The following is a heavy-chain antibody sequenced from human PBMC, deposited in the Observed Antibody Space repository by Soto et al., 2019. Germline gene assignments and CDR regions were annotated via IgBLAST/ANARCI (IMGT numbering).Heavy chain of an antibody. CDR2: ISGSGIST. D-gene: IGHD3-22*01. CDR1: GFTFSSYA. CDR3: VKEDYDSSGYSHFDY. V-gene: IGHV3-23*01. Sequence: GGSLRLSCAASGFTFSSYAMSWVRQAPGKGLEWVSAISGSGISTYYADSVKGRFTISRDNSKNTLYLQMSSLRAEDTAVYYCVKEDYDSSGYSHFDYWGRGTLVTVSS. J-gene: IGHJ4*02.